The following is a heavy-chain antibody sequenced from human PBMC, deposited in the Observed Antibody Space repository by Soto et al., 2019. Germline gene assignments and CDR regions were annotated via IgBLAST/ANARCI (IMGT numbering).Heavy chain of an antibody. CDR2: IKSKTDGGTT. CDR1: GFTFSNAW. D-gene: IGHD1-26*01. Sequence: PGGSLRLSCAASGFTFSNAWMSWVRQAPGKGLEWVGRIKSKTDGGTTDYAAPVKGRFTISRDDSKNTLYLQMNSLKTEDTAVYYCTDLSSGSYQQLGMDVWGQGTTVTVSS. V-gene: IGHV3-15*01. CDR3: TDLSSGSYQQLGMDV. J-gene: IGHJ6*02.